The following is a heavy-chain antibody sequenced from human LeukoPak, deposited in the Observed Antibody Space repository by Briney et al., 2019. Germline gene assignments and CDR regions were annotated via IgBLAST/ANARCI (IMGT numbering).Heavy chain of an antibody. J-gene: IGHJ4*02. CDR1: GESFNDYY. D-gene: IGHD3-22*01. Sequence: PSETLSLTCAVYGESFNDYYWSWIRQPPGKGLEWIGEINHSGSTNYNPSLKSRVTVSVDTSKNQFSLKLSSVTAADTAVYYCARDKSGYYYYDSSGYYYFDYWGQGTLVTVSS. CDR2: INHSGST. CDR3: ARDKSGYYYYDSSGYYYFDY. V-gene: IGHV4-34*01.